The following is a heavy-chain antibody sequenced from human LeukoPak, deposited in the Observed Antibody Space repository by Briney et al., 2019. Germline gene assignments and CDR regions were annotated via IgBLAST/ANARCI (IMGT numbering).Heavy chain of an antibody. V-gene: IGHV1-69*01. J-gene: IGHJ6*04. CDR1: GGTFSSYA. D-gene: IGHD2-2*01. CDR3: ARDGKYQLLFNGMDV. Sequence: GASLKVSCKVFGGTFSSYAISWVRQAPGQGLEWMGGIIPVFGSAKYAQKFQGRVTITADESTTTAYMELRSLRSEDAAIYYCARDGKYQLLFNGMDVWGKVTTVTVSS. CDR2: IIPVFGSA.